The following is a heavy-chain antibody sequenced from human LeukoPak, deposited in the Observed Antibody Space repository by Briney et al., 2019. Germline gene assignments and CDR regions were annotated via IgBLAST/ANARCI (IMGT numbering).Heavy chain of an antibody. CDR2: LSSSGTTI. CDR1: GFTFSDYY. Sequence: GGSLRLSCAASGFTFSDYYMSWIRKAPGKGLEWVSYLSSSGTTIYYADSVKGRFTISRDNTKNSLYLQMNSLRAEDSAVYYCAGDRLLRNGLNIWGQGTLVTVSS. J-gene: IGHJ3*02. CDR3: AGDRLLRNGLNI. V-gene: IGHV3-11*01. D-gene: IGHD2-8*01.